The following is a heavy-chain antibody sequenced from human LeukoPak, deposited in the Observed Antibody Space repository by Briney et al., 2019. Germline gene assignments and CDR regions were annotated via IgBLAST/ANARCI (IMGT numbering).Heavy chain of an antibody. CDR2: ISGSGGST. V-gene: IGHV3-23*01. CDR1: GFTFSSYA. J-gene: IGHJ4*02. D-gene: IGHD6-13*01. Sequence: GGSLRLSCAASGFTFSSYAMSWVRQAPGKGLEWVSAISGSGGSTYYADTVKGRFTISRDNSKNTLYLQMNSLRAEDTAVYYCAKAVHKAAAAPGDYWGQGTLVTVSS. CDR3: AKAVHKAAAAPGDY.